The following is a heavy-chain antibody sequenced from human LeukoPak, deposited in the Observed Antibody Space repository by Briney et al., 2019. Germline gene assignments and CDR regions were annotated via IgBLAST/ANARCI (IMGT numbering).Heavy chain of an antibody. CDR2: IIPIFGTA. CDR1: GGTFSSYA. D-gene: IGHD2-2*01. J-gene: IGHJ4*02. V-gene: IGHV1-69*05. Sequence: ASVKVSCKASGGTFSSYAISWVRQAPGQGLEWMGGIIPIFGTANYAQKFQGRVTITTDESTSTAYMELSSLRSEDTAVSYCARERGYCSSTSCHPFDYWGQGTLVTVSS. CDR3: ARERGYCSSTSCHPFDY.